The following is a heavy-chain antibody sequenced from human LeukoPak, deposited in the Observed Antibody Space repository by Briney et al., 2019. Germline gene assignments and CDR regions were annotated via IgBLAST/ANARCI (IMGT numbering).Heavy chain of an antibody. CDR1: GFTVSSNY. D-gene: IGHD3-3*01. CDR2: IYSGGST. V-gene: IGHV3-53*01. CDR3: ASSGDFWSGYYYFDY. Sequence: GGSLRLSCAASGFTVSSNYMSWVRQAPGKELEWVSVIYSGGSTYYADSVKGRFTISRDNSKNTLYLQMNSLRAEDTAVYYCASSGDFWSGYYYFDYWGQGTLVTVSS. J-gene: IGHJ4*02.